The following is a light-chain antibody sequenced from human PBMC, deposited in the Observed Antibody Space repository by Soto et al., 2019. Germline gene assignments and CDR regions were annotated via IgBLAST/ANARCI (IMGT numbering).Light chain of an antibody. CDR1: SSNIGAGYD. Sequence: QSVLTQPPSVSGAPGQRVTISCTGSSSNIGAGYDVHWYQQLPGTAPKLLIFGNINRPSGVPDRFSGSKSGTSASLAITGLQPEDEADYYCQSFDTSLSGSIFGGGTQLTVL. CDR3: QSFDTSLSGSI. CDR2: GNI. V-gene: IGLV1-40*01. J-gene: IGLJ2*01.